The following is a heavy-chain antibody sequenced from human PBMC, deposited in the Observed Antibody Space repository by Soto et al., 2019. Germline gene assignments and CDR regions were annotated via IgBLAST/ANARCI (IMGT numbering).Heavy chain of an antibody. J-gene: IGHJ3*02. CDR3: ARGDCSGGSCPAGDAFDI. CDR2: ISSSSSYI. CDR1: GFTFIRYS. V-gene: IGHV3-21*01. D-gene: IGHD2-15*01. Sequence: GGSLRLSCAASGFTFIRYSMNWVRQAPGKGLEWVSSISSSSSYIYYADSVKGRFTISRDNAKNSLYLQMNSLRAEDTAVYYCARGDCSGGSCPAGDAFDIWGQWTMVTVSS.